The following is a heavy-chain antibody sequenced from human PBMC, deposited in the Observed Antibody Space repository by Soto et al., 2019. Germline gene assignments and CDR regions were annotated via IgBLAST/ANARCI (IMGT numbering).Heavy chain of an antibody. CDR3: ARGYGYFPQ. CDR2: IPLDGPA. D-gene: IGHD4-17*01. J-gene: IGHJ4*02. V-gene: IGHV4-34*01. Sequence: AETLSVTWGGSGGPFSGSFRHWLRQPPGKGLEWIGVIPLDGPARYNPPRETRITISVDTYKTQFSLNLTSVTDADTAVYYCARGYGYFPQWGQGALVTVS. CDR1: GGPFSGSF.